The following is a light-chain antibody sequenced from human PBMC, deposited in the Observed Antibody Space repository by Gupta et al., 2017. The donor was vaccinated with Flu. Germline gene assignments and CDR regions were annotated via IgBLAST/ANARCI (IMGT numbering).Light chain of an antibody. CDR2: IEGSGDY. J-gene: IGLJ1*01. CDR1: SGHMNYI. CDR3: ETGDSNNRV. Sequence: QPVPTQSSSASASPGSSVNLTCSLNSGHMNYIIEWHQQQPGKAPRFLMKIEGSGDYQRVSGSADCFSGCRSGADSDLTISNRQAEDEEDYYWETGDSNNRVFGTGTKVTVL. V-gene: IGLV4-60*03.